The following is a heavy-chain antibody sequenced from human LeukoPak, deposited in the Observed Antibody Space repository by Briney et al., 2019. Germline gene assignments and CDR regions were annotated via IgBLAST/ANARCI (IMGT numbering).Heavy chain of an antibody. CDR1: GFTFSSYA. V-gene: IGHV3-23*01. D-gene: IGHD1-26*01. Sequence: GGSLRLSCAASGFTFSSYAMSWVRQAPGKGLEWVSSVTGNGDNTFHADSVKGRFTISRDNSKNMLYLQINSLRAEDTAVYYCVRDLGGRSGHWGQGTLVTVSS. CDR3: VRDLGGRSGH. J-gene: IGHJ4*02. CDR2: VTGNGDNT.